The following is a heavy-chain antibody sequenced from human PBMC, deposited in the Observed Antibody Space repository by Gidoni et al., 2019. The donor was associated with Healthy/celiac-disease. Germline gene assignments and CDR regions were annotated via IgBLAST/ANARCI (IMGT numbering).Heavy chain of an antibody. CDR2: IGSSGSTI. J-gene: IGHJ1*01. D-gene: IGHD2-15*01. Sequence: QVQLVEAGGGLVKPGGSLRLSCAASGFTFSAYYMSWIRAAPGKRLEWISYIGSSGSTIYYADTVKGRFTISRDNAKKSLYLQMNSLRAENTAVYYCARDPRVCSGGSCFHESFQHWGQGTLVTVSS. CDR1: GFTFSAYY. CDR3: ARDPRVCSGGSCFHESFQH. V-gene: IGHV3-11*01.